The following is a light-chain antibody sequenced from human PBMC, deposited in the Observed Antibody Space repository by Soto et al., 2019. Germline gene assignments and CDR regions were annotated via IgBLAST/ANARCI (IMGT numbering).Light chain of an antibody. Sequence: EIVMTQSPATLSVSPGERATLSCRASQSVSSNLAWYQQKPGQAPRLLIYGASTRATGIPARFSGSGSGTEFTLTISSLQSEDFAVYYCQQYNKWPPITFGQGTRLKIK. CDR2: GAS. J-gene: IGKJ5*01. CDR3: QQYNKWPPIT. V-gene: IGKV3-15*01. CDR1: QSVSSN.